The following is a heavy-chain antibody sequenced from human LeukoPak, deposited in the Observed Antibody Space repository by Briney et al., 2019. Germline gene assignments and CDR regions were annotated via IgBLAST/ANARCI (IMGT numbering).Heavy chain of an antibody. J-gene: IGHJ5*02. V-gene: IGHV1-2*02. D-gene: IGHD3-10*01. CDR2: INPNNGGT. CDR1: GYTFTGYY. Sequence: ASVKVSCKASGYTFTGYYMHWVRQAPGQGLEWMGCINPNNGGTDYAQKFQDRVTMTRDTSISTAFMELSSLRSDDTAVYYCATGIEDYFGSGNHWGQGSLVTVSS. CDR3: ATGIEDYFGSGNH.